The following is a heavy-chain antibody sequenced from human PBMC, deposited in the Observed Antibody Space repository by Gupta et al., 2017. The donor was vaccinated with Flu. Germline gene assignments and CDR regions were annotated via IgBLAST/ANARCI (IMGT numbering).Heavy chain of an antibody. Sequence: WVRQAPGKGLEWVSGISGSTGNTFYAESVKGRFTISRDNSKSTLYLQMRSLRAEDTAIYYCAKVREGIAVTGTSFDYWGQGTRVTVSS. CDR2: ISGSTGNT. CDR3: AKVREGIAVTGTSFDY. J-gene: IGHJ4*02. D-gene: IGHD6-13*01. V-gene: IGHV3-23*01.